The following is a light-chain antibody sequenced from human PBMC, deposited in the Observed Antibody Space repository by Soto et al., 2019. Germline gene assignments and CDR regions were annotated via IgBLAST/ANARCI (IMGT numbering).Light chain of an antibody. J-gene: IGKJ1*01. CDR2: GAF. CDR1: QSVRSN. Sequence: EIVMAQSPVTLSVSPGERATLSCRASQSVRSNLAWYQQKPVQAPSLLIYGAFTRATGIPTRFSGTGSGTEFSITISSLQSEDFALYYCQQYNDWHLTFGQGTKVEV. V-gene: IGKV3-15*01. CDR3: QQYNDWHLT.